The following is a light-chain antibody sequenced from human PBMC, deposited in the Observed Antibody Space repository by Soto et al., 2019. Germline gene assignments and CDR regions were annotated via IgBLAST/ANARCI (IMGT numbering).Light chain of an antibody. J-gene: IGLJ1*01. V-gene: IGLV1-40*01. CDR1: SSNIGAGYH. Sequence: VLTQPPSVSGAPGQRVTISCTGSSSNIGAGYHVHWYQQLPGTAPKLLIYGNSNRPSGVPDRFSGSRSGTSASLAITGLQAEDEADYYCQSSDSSLSGSRVFGTGTKVTVL. CDR3: QSSDSSLSGSRV. CDR2: GNS.